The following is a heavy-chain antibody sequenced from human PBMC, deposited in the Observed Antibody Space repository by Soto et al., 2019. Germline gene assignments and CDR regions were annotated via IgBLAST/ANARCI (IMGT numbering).Heavy chain of an antibody. V-gene: IGHV5-10-1*01. D-gene: IGHD3-10*01. CDR3: ARHVAYYYGSGSYYSI. CDR1: GYSFTSYW. CDR2: IDPSDSYT. Sequence: PGESLKISCKGSGYSFTSYWISWVRQVPGKGLEWMGRIDPSDSYTNYSPSFQGHVTISADKSISTAYLQWSSLKASDTAMYYCARHVAYYYGSGSYYSIWGQGTMVTVSS. J-gene: IGHJ3*02.